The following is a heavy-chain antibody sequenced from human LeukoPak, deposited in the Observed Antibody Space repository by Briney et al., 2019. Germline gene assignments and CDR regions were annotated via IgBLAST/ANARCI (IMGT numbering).Heavy chain of an antibody. CDR1: GFTFSSYA. V-gene: IGHV3-23*01. Sequence: GGSLRLSCATSGFTFSSYAMTWVRQAPGKGLEWVSSISGSGGNTYYADSVKGRFTISRDNSKNTLYLQMSSLRAEDTAVYYCAKMKGITMVRGTFDYWGQGTLVTVSS. CDR2: ISGSGGNT. CDR3: AKMKGITMVRGTFDY. J-gene: IGHJ4*02. D-gene: IGHD3-10*01.